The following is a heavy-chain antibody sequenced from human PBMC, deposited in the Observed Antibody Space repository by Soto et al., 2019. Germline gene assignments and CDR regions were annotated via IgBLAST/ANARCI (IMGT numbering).Heavy chain of an antibody. J-gene: IGHJ3*02. CDR3: ARVMGDCSGGSCYAVAFRVFDI. D-gene: IGHD2-15*01. Sequence: QVQLQESGPGLVKPSGTLSLTCAVSGGSISSSNWWSWVRQPPGKGLEWIGEIYHSGSTTYNPSLKSRVTISVDKSKNQFSLTLSSVAAADTAVYYCARVMGDCSGGSCYAVAFRVFDIWGQGTMVTVSS. V-gene: IGHV4-4*02. CDR1: GGSISSSNW. CDR2: IYHSGST.